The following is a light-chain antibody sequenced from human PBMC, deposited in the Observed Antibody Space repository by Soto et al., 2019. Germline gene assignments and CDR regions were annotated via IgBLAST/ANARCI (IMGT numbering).Light chain of an antibody. J-gene: IGLJ1*01. V-gene: IGLV2-11*01. CDR1: TIDVDSSNY. CDR2: DVS. Sequence: QSVLTQPRSVSGSPGQSVTISCTGPTIDVDSSNYVSWYQQHPGKAPKLMIYDVSERPSGVPDRFSGSKSGSTASLTISGLQAEDEADYYCCSYATTFYVLGSGTKVAVL. CDR3: CSYATTFYV.